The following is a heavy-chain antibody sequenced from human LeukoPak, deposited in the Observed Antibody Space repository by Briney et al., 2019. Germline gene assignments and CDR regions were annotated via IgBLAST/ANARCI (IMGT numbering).Heavy chain of an antibody. D-gene: IGHD4-17*01. CDR2: IYYSGST. CDR1: GGSISSYY. Sequence: PSETLSLTCTVSGGSISSYYWSWIRQPPGKGLEWIGYIYYSGSTNYNPSLKSRVTMSVDTSKNQFSLKLNSVTAADTALYYCARHRTYGDRYFDYWGQGTLVTVSS. V-gene: IGHV4-59*08. J-gene: IGHJ4*02. CDR3: ARHRTYGDRYFDY.